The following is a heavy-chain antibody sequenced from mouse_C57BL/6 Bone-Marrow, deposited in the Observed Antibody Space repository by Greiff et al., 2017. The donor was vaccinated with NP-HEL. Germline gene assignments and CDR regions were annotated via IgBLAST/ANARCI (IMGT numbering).Heavy chain of an antibody. J-gene: IGHJ3*01. V-gene: IGHV15-2*01. D-gene: IGHD2-1*01. CDR3: TRCYGNYVGWFAY. CDR2: ILPSIGRT. Sequence: QVQLQQSGSELRSPGSSVKLSCKDFDSEVFPIAYMSWVRQKPGHGFEWIGGILPSIGRTIYGEKFEDKATLDADTLSNTAYLELNSLTSEDSAIYYCTRCYGNYVGWFAYWGQGTLVTVSA. CDR1: DSEVFPIAY.